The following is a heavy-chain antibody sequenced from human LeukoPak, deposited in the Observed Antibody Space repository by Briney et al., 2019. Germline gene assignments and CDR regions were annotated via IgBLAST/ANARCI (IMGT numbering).Heavy chain of an antibody. V-gene: IGHV5-51*01. CDR2: IYPGDSDT. D-gene: IGHD3-3*01. CDR3: ARRRHYDYDFWSGGGMDV. Sequence: PGESLKISCKGSGYSFTSYWIGWVRQMPGKGLEWMEIIYPGDSDTRYSPSFQGQVTISADKSTSTAYLQWSSLKASDTAMYYCARRRHYDYDFWSGGGMDVWGQGTTVTVSS. J-gene: IGHJ6*02. CDR1: GYSFTSYW.